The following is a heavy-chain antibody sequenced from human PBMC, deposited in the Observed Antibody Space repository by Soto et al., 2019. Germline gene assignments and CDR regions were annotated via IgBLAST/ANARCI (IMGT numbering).Heavy chain of an antibody. CDR3: ATRITVFGLLIPPFDP. D-gene: IGHD3-3*01. CDR2: LNHTGGT. Sequence: PSETLSLTCAVYGGSVNGYYWNWIRQPPGKGLEWIGELNHTGGTHYNPSLKSRVTMSVDTSKNQFSLRLSSVTAADTAIYYCATRITVFGLLIPPFDPWGQGTQVTVSS. J-gene: IGHJ5*02. V-gene: IGHV4-34*01. CDR1: GGSVNGYY.